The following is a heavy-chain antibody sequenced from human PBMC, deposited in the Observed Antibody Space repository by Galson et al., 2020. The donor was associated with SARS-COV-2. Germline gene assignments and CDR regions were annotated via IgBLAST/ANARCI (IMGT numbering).Heavy chain of an antibody. CDR3: ARTPSYNYYDSSGYLDY. CDR1: GFTFSSYS. J-gene: IGHJ4*02. CDR2: ISSSSSYI. D-gene: IGHD3-22*01. V-gene: IGHV3-21*01. Sequence: SCAASGFTFSSYSMNWVRQAPGKGLEWVSSISSSSSYIYYADSVKGRFTISRDNAKNSLYLQMNSLRAEDTAVYYCARTPSYNYYDSSGYLDYWGQGTLVTVSS.